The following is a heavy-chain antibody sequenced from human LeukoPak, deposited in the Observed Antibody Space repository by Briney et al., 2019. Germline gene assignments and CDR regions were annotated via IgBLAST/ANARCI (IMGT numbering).Heavy chain of an antibody. CDR2: ISSSSSTI. CDR3: ARDIQLWTFDY. Sequence: PGGSLRLSCAASGFTFSSYSMNWVRQAPGKGLKWVSYISSSSSTIYYADSVKGRFTISRDNAKNSLYLQMNSLRAEDTAVYYCARDIQLWTFDYWGQGTLVTVSS. J-gene: IGHJ4*02. CDR1: GFTFSSYS. V-gene: IGHV3-48*01. D-gene: IGHD5-18*01.